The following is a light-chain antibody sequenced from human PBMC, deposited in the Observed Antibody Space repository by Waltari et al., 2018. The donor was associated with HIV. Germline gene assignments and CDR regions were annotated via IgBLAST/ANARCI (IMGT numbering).Light chain of an antibody. V-gene: IGLV3-25*03. CDR3: QSSDTSGTY. CDR2: KDT. CDR1: VFPQFF. J-gene: IGLJ2*01. Sequence: FELTQPPSMSVSPGHTASITCSGAVFPQFFAYWFQQKSGQAPVLLIFKDTERQTGIPARFSGSSSGTVATLTISGVRAEDEADYYCQSSDTSGTYFGGGTKLTVL.